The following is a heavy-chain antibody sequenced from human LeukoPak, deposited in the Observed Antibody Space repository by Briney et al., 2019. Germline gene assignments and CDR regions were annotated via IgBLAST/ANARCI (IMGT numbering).Heavy chain of an antibody. CDR3: AKDGEGAAYYYMDV. V-gene: IGHV3-23*01. Sequence: GGSLRLSCAASGFTFSSYAMSWVRQAPGKGLEWVSAISGSGGSTYYADSVKGRFTISRDNPKNTLYLQMNSLRAEDTAVYYCAKDGEGAAYYYMDVWGKGTTVTVSS. CDR1: GFTFSSYA. D-gene: IGHD1-26*01. J-gene: IGHJ6*03. CDR2: ISGSGGST.